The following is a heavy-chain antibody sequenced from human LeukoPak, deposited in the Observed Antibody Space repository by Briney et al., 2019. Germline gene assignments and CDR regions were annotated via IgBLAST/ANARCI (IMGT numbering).Heavy chain of an antibody. CDR2: IKQDGSEK. D-gene: IGHD1-14*01. V-gene: IGHV3-7*01. CDR3: ARFRNYYYYYMDV. CDR1: GFTFSSYW. Sequence: GGSLRLSCAASGFTFSSYWMSWVRQAPGKGLEWVANIKQDGSEKYYVDSVKGRFTISRDNAKNSLYLQMNSLRAEDTAVYYCARFRNYYYYYMDVWGKGTTVTVSS. J-gene: IGHJ6*03.